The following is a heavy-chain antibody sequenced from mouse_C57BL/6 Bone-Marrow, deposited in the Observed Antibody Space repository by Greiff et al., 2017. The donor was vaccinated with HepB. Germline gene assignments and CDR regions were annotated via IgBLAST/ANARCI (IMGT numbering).Heavy chain of an antibody. J-gene: IGHJ2*01. CDR3: ARRCRITTVVYFDY. CDR2: IDPSDSYT. Sequence: VKLQQPGAELVMPGASVKLSCKASGYTFTSYWMHWVKQRPGQGLEWIGEIDPSDSYTNYNQKFKGKSTLTVDKSSSTAYMQLSSLTSEDSAVYYCARRCRITTVVYFDYWGQGTTLTVSS. D-gene: IGHD1-1*01. CDR1: GYTFTSYW. V-gene: IGHV1-69*01.